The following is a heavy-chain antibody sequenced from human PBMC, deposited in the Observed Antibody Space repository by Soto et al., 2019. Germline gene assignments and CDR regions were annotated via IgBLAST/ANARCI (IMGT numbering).Heavy chain of an antibody. J-gene: IGHJ4*02. CDR2: ILPVSAPR. CDR3: GTDSNYDVSNSF. V-gene: IGHV1-69*13. CDR1: GGTLNNYA. D-gene: IGHD3-3*01. Sequence: GASVKVSCKASGGTLNNYAINWVRQAPGQGLEWMGGILPVSAPRDYAQKFQGRVSITADHSTSTVYMELSRLKSDDTAVYFCGTDSNYDVSNSFWGQGTLVTVSS.